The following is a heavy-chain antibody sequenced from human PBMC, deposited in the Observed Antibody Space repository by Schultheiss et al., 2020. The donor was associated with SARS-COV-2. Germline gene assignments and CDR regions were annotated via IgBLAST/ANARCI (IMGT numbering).Heavy chain of an antibody. CDR2: ISYEGGTQ. Sequence: GGSLRLSCAASGFTFSSYGMHWVRQAPGKGLEWVAVISYEGGTQLYAESVKGRFTITRDDSKNAVYLQMNNLRYEDTAVYYCARDGWRGAPDYLDYWGQGTLVTVSS. J-gene: IGHJ4*02. CDR3: ARDGWRGAPDYLDY. CDR1: GFTFSSYG. V-gene: IGHV3-30*03. D-gene: IGHD3-3*01.